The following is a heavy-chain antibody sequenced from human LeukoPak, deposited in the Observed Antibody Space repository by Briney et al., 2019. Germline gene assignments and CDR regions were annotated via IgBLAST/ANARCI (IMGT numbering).Heavy chain of an antibody. CDR3: ARSMVRGVPASYYYYYMDV. Sequence: SGGSLRLSCAASGFTFSDYYMSWIRQAPGKGLEWVSYISSSGSTIYYADSVKGRFTISRDNAKNSLYLQMNSLRAEDTAVYYCARSMVRGVPASYYYYYMDVWGKGTTVTVSS. CDR2: ISSSGSTI. J-gene: IGHJ6*03. D-gene: IGHD3-10*01. V-gene: IGHV3-11*01. CDR1: GFTFSDYY.